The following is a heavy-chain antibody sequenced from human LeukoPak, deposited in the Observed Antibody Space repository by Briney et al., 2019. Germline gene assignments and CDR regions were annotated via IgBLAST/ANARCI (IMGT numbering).Heavy chain of an antibody. CDR2: MSPDSGYT. V-gene: IGHV1-8*01. J-gene: IGHJ4*02. CDR3: EIYTGYDSF. D-gene: IGHD5-12*01. Sequence: ASVKVSCKASGYTFTSYDITWVRQATGQGLEWMGWMSPDSGYTGYAQTFQGRVSLTRNTSVSTAFMELSSLGSEDTAVYYCEIYTGYDSFWGQGTLVTVSS. CDR1: GYTFTSYD.